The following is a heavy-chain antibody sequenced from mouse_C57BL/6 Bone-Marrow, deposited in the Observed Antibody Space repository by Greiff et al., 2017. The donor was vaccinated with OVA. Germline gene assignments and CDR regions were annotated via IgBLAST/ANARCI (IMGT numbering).Heavy chain of an antibody. D-gene: IGHD4-1*01. CDR3: ARVRLTGPYFDY. V-gene: IGHV1-63*01. CDR2: IYPGGGYT. CDR1: GYTFTNYW. Sequence: QVQLQQSGAELVRPGTSVKMSCKASGYTFTNYWIGWAKQRPGHGLERIGDIYPGGGYTNYNEKFKGKATLTADKSSSTAYMQFSSLTSEDSAIYYCARVRLTGPYFDYWGQGTTLTVSS. J-gene: IGHJ2*01.